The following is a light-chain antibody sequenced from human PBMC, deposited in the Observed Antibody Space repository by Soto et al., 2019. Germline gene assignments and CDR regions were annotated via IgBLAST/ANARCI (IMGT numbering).Light chain of an antibody. J-gene: IGKJ1*01. Sequence: DIQMTQSPSTLSASVGDRVTITCRASQSISSWLAWYQQRPGKAHKLLIYKASSLESGVPSRFSGSGSWTEFTLTISNLQTDDVATYYFQQYSGYSRAFGQGTKVEIK. CDR3: QQYSGYSRA. V-gene: IGKV1-5*03. CDR2: KAS. CDR1: QSISSW.